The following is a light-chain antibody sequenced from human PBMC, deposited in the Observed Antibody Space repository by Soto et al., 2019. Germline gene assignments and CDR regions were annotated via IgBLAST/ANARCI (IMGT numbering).Light chain of an antibody. CDR2: GAS. V-gene: IGKV3-20*01. CDR1: QSISSSY. Sequence: IVLTQSPGTLSLSPGESATLSCRASQSISSSYLAWYQQKPGQAPRLLIYGASNRATAIPDRFSGSGSGTDFTLTIRRLEPEDFAVYYCQQYGSSPQTFGQGTKV. CDR3: QQYGSSPQT. J-gene: IGKJ1*01.